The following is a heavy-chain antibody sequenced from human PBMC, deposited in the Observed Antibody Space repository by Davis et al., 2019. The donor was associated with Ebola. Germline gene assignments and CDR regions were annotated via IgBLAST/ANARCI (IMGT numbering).Heavy chain of an antibody. D-gene: IGHD6-13*01. CDR1: GGSISSSNW. V-gene: IGHV4-4*02. CDR3: AREIAAAAPPPSWFDP. Sequence: PGGSLRLSCAVSGGSISSSNWWSWVRQPPGKGLEWIGEIYHSGSTNYNPSLKSLVTISVDKSKNQFSLKLSSVTAADTAVYYCAREIAAAAPPPSWFDPWGQGTLVTVSS. J-gene: IGHJ5*02. CDR2: IYHSGST.